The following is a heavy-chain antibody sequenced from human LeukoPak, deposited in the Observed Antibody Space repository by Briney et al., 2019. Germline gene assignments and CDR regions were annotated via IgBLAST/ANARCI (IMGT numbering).Heavy chain of an antibody. CDR3: ARVRQYCTNGVCFYTRFDY. CDR2: IYYSRTT. J-gene: IGHJ4*02. CDR1: GDSISSYY. V-gene: IGHV4-59*01. D-gene: IGHD2-8*01. Sequence: SETLSLTCSVSGDSISSYYWSWIRQPPGKGLEWTGSIYYSRTTNYNPSLKSRVTISVDTSKNQFSLKLSSVTAADTAVYYCARVRQYCTNGVCFYTRFDYWGQGTLVTVSS.